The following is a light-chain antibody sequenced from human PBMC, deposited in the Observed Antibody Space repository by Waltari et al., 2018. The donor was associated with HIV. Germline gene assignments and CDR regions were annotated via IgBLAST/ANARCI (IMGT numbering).Light chain of an antibody. CDR2: RNS. CDR3: EAWDDRLGGPV. V-gene: IGLV1-47*01. CDR1: ISNIGTNF. J-gene: IGLJ2*01. Sequence: QSVLTQPPSASETPGQRVTISCSGSISNIGTNFVYWYQQLTGTAPKVLIYRNSQRPSGVPDRFSGSKSGTSASLSISGLRSEDEADYYCEAWDDRLGGPVFGGGTRLTVL.